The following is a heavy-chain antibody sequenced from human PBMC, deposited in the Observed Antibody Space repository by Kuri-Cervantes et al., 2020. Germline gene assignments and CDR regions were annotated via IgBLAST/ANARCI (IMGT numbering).Heavy chain of an antibody. J-gene: IGHJ6*02. Sequence: LSLTCAASGFTFDDYAMHWVRQAPGKGLKWVSGISWNSGSIGYADSVKGRFTISRDNAKNSLYLQMNSLRAEDTALYYCAKAPERNYYYGMDVWGQGTTVTVSS. V-gene: IGHV3-9*01. CDR1: GFTFDDYA. CDR3: AKAPERNYYYGMDV. CDR2: ISWNSGSI.